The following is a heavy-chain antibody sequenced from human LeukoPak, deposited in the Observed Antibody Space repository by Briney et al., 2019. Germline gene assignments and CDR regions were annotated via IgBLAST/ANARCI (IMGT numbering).Heavy chain of an antibody. D-gene: IGHD4-17*01. Sequence: SETLSLTCTVSGGSISSSSCYWGWIRQPAGKGLEWIGRVYTSGSTNYNPSLKSRVNISLDTPKNQFSLKLISVTAADTAVYFCARVYTVTNFFDYWGQGTLVTVSS. J-gene: IGHJ4*02. CDR3: ARVYTVTNFFDY. CDR1: GGSISSSSCY. CDR2: VYTSGST. V-gene: IGHV4-61*02.